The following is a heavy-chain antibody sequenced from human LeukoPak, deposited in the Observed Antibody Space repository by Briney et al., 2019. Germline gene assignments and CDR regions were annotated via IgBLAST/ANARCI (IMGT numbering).Heavy chain of an antibody. D-gene: IGHD3-3*01. J-gene: IGHJ4*02. CDR1: GYTFTSYD. CDR3: ARAPTRLTIFGVVISLDY. Sequence: ASVKVSCKASGYTFTSYDINWVRQATGQGLEWMGWMNPNSGNTGYAQKFQGRVTMTRNTSISTAYMGLSSLRSEDTAVYYCARAPTRLTIFGVVISLDYWGQGTLVTVSS. V-gene: IGHV1-8*01. CDR2: MNPNSGNT.